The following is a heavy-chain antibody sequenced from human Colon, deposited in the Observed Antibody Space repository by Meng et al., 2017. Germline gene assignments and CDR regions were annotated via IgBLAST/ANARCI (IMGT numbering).Heavy chain of an antibody. CDR1: GGSISSSSYY. CDR2: IYYSGST. J-gene: IGHJ5*02. D-gene: IGHD3-10*01. CDR3: AVWFGELLSGNWFDP. V-gene: IGHV4-39*07. Sequence: PLQQSGPGLVKPSATLSLPCTVSGGSISSSSYYWGWLRQPPGKGLEWIGSIYYSGSTYYNPSLKSRVTISVDTSKNQFSLKLSSVTAADTAVYYCAVWFGELLSGNWFDPWGQGTLVTVSS.